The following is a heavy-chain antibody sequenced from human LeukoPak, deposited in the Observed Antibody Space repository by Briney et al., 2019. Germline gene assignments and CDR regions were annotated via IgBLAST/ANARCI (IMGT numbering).Heavy chain of an antibody. CDR3: TRMTRGHDY. CDR2: INHSGYT. V-gene: IGHV4-34*01. D-gene: IGHD4-11*01. J-gene: IGHJ4*02. CDR1: GVSFDDYY. Sequence: SETLSLTCAVSGVSFDDYYWSWVRQTPGKGLEWIGEINHSGYTNDNPTLKSRVTLSIDTSRKQFSLNLRSVTVADAGIYYCTRMTRGHDYWGQGTQVTVSS.